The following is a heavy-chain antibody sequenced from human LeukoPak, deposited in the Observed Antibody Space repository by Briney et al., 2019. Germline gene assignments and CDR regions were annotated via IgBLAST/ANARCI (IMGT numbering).Heavy chain of an antibody. D-gene: IGHD2-15*01. CDR3: ARHCSGGSCYSGWFDP. CDR2: INPNSGGT. J-gene: IGHJ5*02. CDR1: GYTFTGYY. V-gene: IGHV1-2*02. Sequence: ASVKVSCKASGYTFTGYYMHWVRQAPGQGLEWMGWINPNSGGTNYAQKFQGRVTMTRDTSISTAYMELRSLRSDDTAVYYCARHCSGGSCYSGWFDPWGQGTLVTVSS.